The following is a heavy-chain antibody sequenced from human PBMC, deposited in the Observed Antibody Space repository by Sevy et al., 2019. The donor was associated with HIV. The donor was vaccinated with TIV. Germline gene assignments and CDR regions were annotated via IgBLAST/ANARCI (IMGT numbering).Heavy chain of an antibody. V-gene: IGHV1-2*02. J-gene: IGHJ4*02. D-gene: IGHD2-21*01. Sequence: ASVKVSCEAFGYKFTDYYIHWVRQAPGQGLEWMGWIESVSGDTNYAWRFEGRVTLTRDPSINTAYMELSRLTSDDTAIYFCVRDVAPSGDHRFDHWGQGALVTVSS. CDR2: IESVSGDT. CDR3: VRDVAPSGDHRFDH. CDR1: GYKFTDYY.